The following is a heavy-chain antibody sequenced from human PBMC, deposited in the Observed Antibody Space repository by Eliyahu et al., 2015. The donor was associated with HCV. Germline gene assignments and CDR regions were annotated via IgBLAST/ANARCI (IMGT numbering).Heavy chain of an antibody. CDR3: AGHERSLIVITFGGVIAPFDY. CDR2: ISYSGNT. CDR1: GGPIGXSSYH. D-gene: IGHD3-16*02. V-gene: IGHV4-39*01. J-gene: IGHJ4*02. Sequence: QLQLQESGPGLVKPSETLSLTCTVSGGPIGXSSYHXGWIRQPPGKGLEWIGSISYSGNTYYNPSLKSRVTISVDTSKNQFSLKLSSVTAADTAVYYCAGHERSLIVITFGGVIAPFDYWGQGTLVTVSS.